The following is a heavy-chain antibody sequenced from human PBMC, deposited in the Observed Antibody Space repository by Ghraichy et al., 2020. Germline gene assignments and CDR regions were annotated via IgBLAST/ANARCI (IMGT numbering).Heavy chain of an antibody. CDR2: INHSGST. D-gene: IGHD2-21*01. Sequence: SETLSLTCAVYGGSFSGYYWSWIRQPPGKGLEWIGEINHSGSTNYNPSLKSRVTISVDTSKNQFSLKLSSVTAADTAVYYCARGPGVIGSGNDYWGQGTLVTVSS. V-gene: IGHV4-34*01. CDR1: GGSFSGYY. CDR3: ARGPGVIGSGNDY. J-gene: IGHJ4*02.